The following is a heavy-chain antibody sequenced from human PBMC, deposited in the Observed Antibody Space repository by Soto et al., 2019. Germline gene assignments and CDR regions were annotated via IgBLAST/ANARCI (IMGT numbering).Heavy chain of an antibody. CDR3: ARTTRGYSGYDDDY. CDR2: IIPIFGTA. D-gene: IGHD5-12*01. V-gene: IGHV1-69*06. Sequence: SVKVSCKXSGGTFSSYAISWVRQAPGQGLEWMGGIIPIFGTANYAQKFQGRVTITADKSTSTAYMELSSLRSEDTAVYYCARTTRGYSGYDDDYWGQGTLVTVSS. CDR1: GGTFSSYA. J-gene: IGHJ4*02.